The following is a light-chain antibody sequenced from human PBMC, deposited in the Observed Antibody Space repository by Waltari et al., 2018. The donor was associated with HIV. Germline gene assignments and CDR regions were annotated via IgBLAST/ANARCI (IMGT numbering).Light chain of an antibody. CDR3: HQYGNSPRT. V-gene: IGKV3-20*01. CDR2: GGS. J-gene: IGKJ2*01. CDR1: QSVSSSQ. Sequence: EIVLTQSPGTLSMSPGERVILSCRASQSVSSSQIAWYQQKRGQAPRLLIYGGSSRATGIPDRFSGSGSGTHHTLTISRLEPEDFAVYYCHQYGNSPRTFGQGTKLEIK.